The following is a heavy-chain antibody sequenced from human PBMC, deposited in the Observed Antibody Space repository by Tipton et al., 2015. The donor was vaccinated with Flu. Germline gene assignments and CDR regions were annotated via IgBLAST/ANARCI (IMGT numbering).Heavy chain of an antibody. D-gene: IGHD3-10*02. CDR1: GYSITSAYY. CDR2: IYHSGTT. Sequence: GLVKPSETLSLSCDVSGYSITSAYYWGWVRQPPGQGLEWIGSIYHSGTTYYNPSLKSRVIISVDTSKNHFSLRPTSVTAADTAVYYCARHTGESVRRVIDYWGRGNLVIVSS. CDR3: ARHTGESVRRVIDY. J-gene: IGHJ4*02. V-gene: IGHV4-38-2*01.